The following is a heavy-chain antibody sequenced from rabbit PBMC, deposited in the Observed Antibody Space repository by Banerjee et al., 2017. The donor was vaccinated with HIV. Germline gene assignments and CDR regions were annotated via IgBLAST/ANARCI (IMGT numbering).Heavy chain of an antibody. D-gene: IGHD8-1*01. CDR3: ASRYDFSTYYFNL. V-gene: IGHV1S45*01. CDR2: INTGSGST. Sequence: QEQLVESGGGLVQPEGSLTLTCKASGIDFSSSHYMCWVRQAPGKGLEWIGCINTGSGSTYYASWVNGRFTISKTSSTTVTLQMTSLTAADTATYFCASRYDFSTYYFNLWGPGTLVTVS. CDR1: GIDFSSSHY. J-gene: IGHJ4*01.